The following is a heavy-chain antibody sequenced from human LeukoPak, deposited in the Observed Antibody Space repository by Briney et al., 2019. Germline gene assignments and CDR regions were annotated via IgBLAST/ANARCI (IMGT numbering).Heavy chain of an antibody. V-gene: IGHV3-7*01. D-gene: IGHD3-22*01. Sequence: GGSLRLSCEGSGFTFSNYWMGWVRQAPGKGLQWVANIKTGGSEKYYVDSVKGRFTISRDNAKNSLYLQMNSLRAEDTAVYYCATYSSLNRREFQFWGQGTLLTVSS. CDR3: ATYSSLNRREFQF. CDR1: GFTFSNYW. CDR2: IKTGGSEK. J-gene: IGHJ1*01.